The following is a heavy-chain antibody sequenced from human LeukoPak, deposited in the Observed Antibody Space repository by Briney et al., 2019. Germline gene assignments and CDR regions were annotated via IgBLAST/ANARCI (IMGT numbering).Heavy chain of an antibody. Sequence: PGGSLRLSCAPSGFTFSGYPISWVRQAPGKGLEWVSALRGSDEGPFYADSVKGRFTISRDVSGNTLYLQMDSLGAEDTAVYYCAKQVTTHRIADILDYWGQGTLVTVSS. D-gene: IGHD6-13*01. CDR3: AKQVTTHRIADILDY. CDR1: GFTFSGYP. V-gene: IGHV3-23*01. CDR2: LRGSDEGP. J-gene: IGHJ4*02.